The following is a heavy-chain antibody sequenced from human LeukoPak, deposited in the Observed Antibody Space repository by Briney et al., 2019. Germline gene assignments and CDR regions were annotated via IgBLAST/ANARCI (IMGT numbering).Heavy chain of an antibody. V-gene: IGHV4-4*09. CDR3: VRPGQSSWWVYFNY. Sequence: SETLSLTCTVSGGSISTFYYWTWIRQSPGKGLEWIGNIHSSGSTSYNPSLKSRVTMSVDTSKNQFSLRLSSVTATDTAVYYCVRPGQSSWWVYFNYWGPRTVVTVSS. CDR2: IHSSGST. D-gene: IGHD2-15*01. CDR1: GGSISTFYY. J-gene: IGHJ4*02.